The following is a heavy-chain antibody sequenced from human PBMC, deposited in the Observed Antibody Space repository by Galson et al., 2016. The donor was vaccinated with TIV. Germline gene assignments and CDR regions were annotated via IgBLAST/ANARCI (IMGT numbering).Heavy chain of an antibody. D-gene: IGHD2-2*01. V-gene: IGHV2-5*02. J-gene: IGHJ3*02. CDR2: IYWDDDK. Sequence: PALVKPTQTLTLTCTFSGFSLSTSGVAVGWIRQPPGKALEWLALIYWDDDKRYRPSLKSRLTITKDTPKNQVLLTVTNLDPEDTATYYCAHRRSVASAVLDAFDIWGPGTVVTASS. CDR3: AHRRSVASAVLDAFDI. CDR1: GFSLSTSGVA.